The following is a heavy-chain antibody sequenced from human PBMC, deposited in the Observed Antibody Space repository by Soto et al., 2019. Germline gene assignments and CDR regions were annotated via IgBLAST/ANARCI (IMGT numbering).Heavy chain of an antibody. D-gene: IGHD6-13*01. V-gene: IGHV3-64D*06. CDR3: VKDMGQAAVGIRYPYGLDV. J-gene: IGHJ6*02. CDR2: LSSNGIGT. Sequence: GSLRLSCSGSGFTVSSFGMHWVRQAPGKGLEHVSTLSSNGIGTYYADSVKGRFTFSRDTSKNTLYLQMSSLRTEDTAVYYCVKDMGQAAVGIRYPYGLDVWGLGTTVTVSS. CDR1: GFTVSSFG.